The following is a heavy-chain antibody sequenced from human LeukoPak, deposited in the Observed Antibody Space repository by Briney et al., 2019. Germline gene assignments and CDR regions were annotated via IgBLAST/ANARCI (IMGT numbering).Heavy chain of an antibody. V-gene: IGHV3-74*01. D-gene: IGHD3-22*01. CDR3: ARDTYYYNSSAFYHYYYGMDV. J-gene: IGHJ6*02. Sequence: GGSLRLSCVASGFTFSNCWMHWVRQAPGKGLEWVSRIESDGSRTRYADSVKGRFTISRDNAKNTLYLQMNSLSAEDTAVYYCARDTYYYNSSAFYHYYYGMDVWGQGTTVTVSS. CDR1: GFTFSNCW. CDR2: IESDGSRT.